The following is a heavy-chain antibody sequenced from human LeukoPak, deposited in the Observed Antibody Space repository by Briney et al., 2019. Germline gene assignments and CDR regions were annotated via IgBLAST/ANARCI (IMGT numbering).Heavy chain of an antibody. CDR3: ARRRSGSYWDAFDI. Sequence: ASVKVSCKASGYTFTSSGISWMRQAPRQGLEWMGWISAYNGNTNYAQKLQGRVTMTTDTSTTTAYMELRSLRSDDTAVYYCARRRSGSYWDAFDIWGQGTMVTVSS. CDR1: GYTFTSSG. D-gene: IGHD1-26*01. V-gene: IGHV1-18*01. J-gene: IGHJ3*02. CDR2: ISAYNGNT.